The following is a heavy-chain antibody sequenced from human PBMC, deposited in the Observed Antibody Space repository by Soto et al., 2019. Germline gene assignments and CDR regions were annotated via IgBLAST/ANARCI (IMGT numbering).Heavy chain of an antibody. V-gene: IGHV1-58*01. CDR3: AALGVNFDH. CDR1: GFTFTSSA. Sequence: SVKVSGKASGFTFTSSAVQWVRQARGQRLEWIGWIGVGSGNRHYAQKFQERVTITRDMSTNTAYMELSSLRSEDTAVYYCAALGVNFDHWGQGTLVTVSS. D-gene: IGHD2-8*01. J-gene: IGHJ4*02. CDR2: IGVGSGNR.